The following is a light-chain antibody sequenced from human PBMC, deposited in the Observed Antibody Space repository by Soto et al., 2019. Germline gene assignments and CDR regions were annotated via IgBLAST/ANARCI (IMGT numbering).Light chain of an antibody. V-gene: IGKV3-11*01. J-gene: IGKJ5*01. CDR3: QQRSNWPPIT. CDR2: DAS. CDR1: QSVTSNY. Sequence: EIVLTQSPGTLSLSPGERATLSCRASQSVTSNYLAWCQQKPGQAPRLLIYDASNRATGIPARFSGSGSGTGFTLTISSLEPEDFAVYYCQQRSNWPPITFGQGTRLEIK.